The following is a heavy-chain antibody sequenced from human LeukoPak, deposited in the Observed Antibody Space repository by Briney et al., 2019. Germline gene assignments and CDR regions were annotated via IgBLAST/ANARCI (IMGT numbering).Heavy chain of an antibody. CDR3: ATSVTRGSPPT. CDR1: GFTFSNFA. D-gene: IGHD1-26*01. CDR2: ISGSGINT. J-gene: IGHJ5*02. V-gene: IGHV3-23*01. Sequence: GGSLRLSCAASGFTFSNFAMSWVRQAPGKGLEWVSSISGSGINTYYADSVKGRFTISRDNSKNSLSLQMNSLRAEDSAIYYCATSVTRGSPPTWGQGTLVTVSS.